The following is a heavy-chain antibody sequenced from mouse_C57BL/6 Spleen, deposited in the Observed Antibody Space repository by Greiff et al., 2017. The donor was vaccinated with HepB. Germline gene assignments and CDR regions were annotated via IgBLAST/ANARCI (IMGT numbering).Heavy chain of an antibody. J-gene: IGHJ3*01. Sequence: VQLQQPGAELVKPGASVKLSCKASGYTFTSYWMHWVKQRPGQGLEWIGMIHPNSGSTNYNEKFKSKATLTVDKSSSTAYMQLSSLTSEDSAVYYCARAYYDYDEGLAYWGQGTLVTVSA. V-gene: IGHV1-64*01. CDR3: ARAYYDYDEGLAY. CDR2: IHPNSGST. CDR1: GYTFTSYW. D-gene: IGHD2-4*01.